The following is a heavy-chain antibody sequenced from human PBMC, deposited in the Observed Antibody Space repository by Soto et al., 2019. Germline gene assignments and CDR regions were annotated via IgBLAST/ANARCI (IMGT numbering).Heavy chain of an antibody. V-gene: IGHV4-39*01. J-gene: IGHJ5*02. CDR2: IFYLGSS. Sequence: PSETLSLTCTVSGDSIISSDFYWGWVRQPPGKGLEWIGSIFYLGSSYYNPSLKSRVTMSVDTSKNQFSLRLKSVTAADTALYFCARHSLALRKNNCFDPWGPGIMVTVCS. CDR1: GDSIISSDFY. D-gene: IGHD3-3*02. CDR3: ARHSLALRKNNCFDP.